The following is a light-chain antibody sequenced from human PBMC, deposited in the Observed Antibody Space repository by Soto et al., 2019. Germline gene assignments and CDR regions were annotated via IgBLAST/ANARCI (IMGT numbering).Light chain of an antibody. Sequence: DIQMTQSPSPLSGSVGDRVTITCRSSQTISSWLAWYQQKPGKAPKLLIYKASTLKSGVPSRFSGSGSGTECTLTISSLQPDDAATYYCQQYNSYPWTFGQGTKVDIK. V-gene: IGKV1-5*03. J-gene: IGKJ1*01. CDR3: QQYNSYPWT. CDR2: KAS. CDR1: QTISSW.